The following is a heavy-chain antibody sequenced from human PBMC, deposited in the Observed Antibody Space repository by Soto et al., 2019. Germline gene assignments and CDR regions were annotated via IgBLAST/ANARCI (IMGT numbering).Heavy chain of an antibody. CDR3: ASDSSGPTTGAFDI. Sequence: QVQLQESGPGLVKPSETLSLACTVSGGSVSSGSYYWSWIRQPPGKGLEWIGYIYYSGSTNYNPSLKIRVSIAVDTSKYQFSLKLSSVTAADTAVYYCASDSSGPTTGAFDIWGQGTMFTVSS. V-gene: IGHV4-61*01. D-gene: IGHD3-22*01. J-gene: IGHJ3*02. CDR1: GGSVSSGSYY. CDR2: IYYSGST.